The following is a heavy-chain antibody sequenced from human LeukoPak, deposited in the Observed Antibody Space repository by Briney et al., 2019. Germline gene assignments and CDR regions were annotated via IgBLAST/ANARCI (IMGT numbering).Heavy chain of an antibody. D-gene: IGHD6-13*01. Sequence: ASVKVSCKASGYTFTGYYTHWVRQAPGQGLEWMGWINPNSGGTNYAQKFQGRVTMTRDTSISTAYMELSRLRSDDTAVYYCARDGGPAGAILVDYWGQGTLVTDSS. V-gene: IGHV1-2*02. CDR1: GYTFTGYY. CDR3: ARDGGPAGAILVDY. CDR2: INPNSGGT. J-gene: IGHJ4*02.